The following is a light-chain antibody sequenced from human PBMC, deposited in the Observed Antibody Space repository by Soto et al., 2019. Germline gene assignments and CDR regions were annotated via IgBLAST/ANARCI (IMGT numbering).Light chain of an antibody. CDR1: QSISSW. CDR3: QQYNSFSPQT. CDR2: DAS. V-gene: IGKV1-5*01. J-gene: IGKJ2*01. Sequence: DIQMTQSPSTLSASVGDRVTITCRARQSISSWLAWYQQKPGKAPKLLIYDASSLESEVPSRFSGSGSGTEFTLTISSLQPDDFATYYCQQYNSFSPQTFGQGTKLEIK.